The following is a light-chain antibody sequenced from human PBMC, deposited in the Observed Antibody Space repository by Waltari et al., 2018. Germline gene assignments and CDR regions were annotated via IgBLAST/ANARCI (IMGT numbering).Light chain of an antibody. J-gene: IGKJ2*01. CDR1: EDIKNY. CDR3: HQSKCLPYT. CDR2: DAS. Sequence: DIQMTQSPSSLSASVGDRVTITCQASEDIKNYLNWYQQKPGRAPILLIYDASSLETWVPRRFSAGGYGTDFTLTISSLQAEDIGTYFCHQSKCLPYTFGQGTKVEIK. V-gene: IGKV1-33*01.